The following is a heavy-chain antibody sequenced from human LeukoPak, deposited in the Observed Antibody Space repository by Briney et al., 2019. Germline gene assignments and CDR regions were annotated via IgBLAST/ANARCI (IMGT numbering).Heavy chain of an antibody. D-gene: IGHD3-10*01. J-gene: IGHJ4*02. CDR2: IKQDGSEK. CDR1: GFTFGDYA. CDR3: ARARGFFDY. Sequence: PGGSLRLSCAASGFTFGDYAMSWVRQAPGKGLEWVANIKQDGSEKYYVDSVKGRFTISRDNAKNSLYLQMNSLRAEDTAVYYCARARGFFDYWGQGTLVTVSS. V-gene: IGHV3-7*01.